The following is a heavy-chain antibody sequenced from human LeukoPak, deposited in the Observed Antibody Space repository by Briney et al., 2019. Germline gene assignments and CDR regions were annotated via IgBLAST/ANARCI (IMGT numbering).Heavy chain of an antibody. J-gene: IGHJ4*02. Sequence: SETLSLTCTVSGGSISSYYWSWIRQPPGKGLEWIGYIYYSGSTNYNPSLKSRVTISVDTSKNQFSLKLSSVTAADTAVYYCARGRYSSSRAGEDYWGQGTLVTVSS. D-gene: IGHD6-6*01. CDR1: GGSISSYY. CDR3: ARGRYSSSRAGEDY. V-gene: IGHV4-59*01. CDR2: IYYSGST.